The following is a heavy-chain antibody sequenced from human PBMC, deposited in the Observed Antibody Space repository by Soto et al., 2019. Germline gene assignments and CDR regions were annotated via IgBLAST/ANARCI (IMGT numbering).Heavy chain of an antibody. D-gene: IGHD6-13*01. CDR3: ARGLAAGDY. Sequence: QVQLVQSGAEVKNPGASVKVSCKASGYTFTNYYIHWVRQAPGQGLEWMAIINPSGGSTNYAQKFQGRVTLATDTFTNTVYMELSSLRSEDTAIYYCARGLAAGDYWGQGTLVTVSS. CDR1: GYTFTNYY. V-gene: IGHV1-46*01. J-gene: IGHJ4*02. CDR2: INPSGGST.